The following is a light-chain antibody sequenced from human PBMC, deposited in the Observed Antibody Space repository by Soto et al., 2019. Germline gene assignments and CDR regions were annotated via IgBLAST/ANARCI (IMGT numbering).Light chain of an antibody. V-gene: IGKV4-1*01. CDR3: QQFYSSPNT. J-gene: IGKJ4*01. CDR2: WAS. CDR1: QSVLYSSTNKNY. Sequence: DIVMTQSPDSLAVSLGERATINCKSSQSVLYSSTNKNYLAWYQQKPGQPPKLLIYWASTRESGVPDRFSGSGSGTDFTLTISSLQAEDVAVYYCQQFYSSPNTFRGGSKVDIK.